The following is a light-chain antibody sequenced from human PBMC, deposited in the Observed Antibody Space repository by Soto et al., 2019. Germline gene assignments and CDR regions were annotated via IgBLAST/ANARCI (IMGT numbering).Light chain of an antibody. J-gene: IGKJ1*01. CDR1: ENVRTF. CDR3: QQHSHWPPWT. Sequence: EVVLTQSPATLSLSPGERATLSCRASENVRTFVDWYQQKPGQAPRLLIYGASNRATSIPARFSGSGSGTDFTLTISNLEPEDFAVYYCQQHSHWPPWTFGQGTRVEIQ. CDR2: GAS. V-gene: IGKV3-11*01.